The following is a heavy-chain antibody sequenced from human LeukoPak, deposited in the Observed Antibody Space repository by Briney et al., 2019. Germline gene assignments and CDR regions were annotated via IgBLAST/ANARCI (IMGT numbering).Heavy chain of an antibody. D-gene: IGHD6-13*01. CDR2: IYYSGST. Sequence: PSETLSLTCTVSGGSISSGNYYWSWIRQPPGKGLEWIGYIYYSGSTYYNPSLKSRVTISVDTSKNQFSLKLSSVTAADTAVYYCAREGTVIAAAGLNWFDPWGQGTLVTVSS. CDR1: GGSISSGNYY. V-gene: IGHV4-30-4*08. CDR3: AREGTVIAAAGLNWFDP. J-gene: IGHJ5*02.